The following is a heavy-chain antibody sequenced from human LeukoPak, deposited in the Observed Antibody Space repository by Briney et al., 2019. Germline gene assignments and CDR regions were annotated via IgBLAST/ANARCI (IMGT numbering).Heavy chain of an antibody. Sequence: SVKVSCKASGGTCSSYAISWVRQAPGQGLEWMGGIIPIFGTANYAQKFQGRVTITADKSTSTAYMELSSLRSEDTAVYYCASEIGLSGGYYFDYWGQGTLVTVSS. CDR3: ASEIGLSGGYYFDY. D-gene: IGHD3-16*01. J-gene: IGHJ4*02. CDR2: IIPIFGTA. V-gene: IGHV1-69*06. CDR1: GGTCSSYA.